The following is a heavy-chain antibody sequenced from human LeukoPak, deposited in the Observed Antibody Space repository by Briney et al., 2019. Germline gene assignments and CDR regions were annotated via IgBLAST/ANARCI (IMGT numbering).Heavy chain of an antibody. CDR3: ARHSCYDS. V-gene: IGHV5-51*01. Sequence: GESLKISCKGSGITFSTHSFAWVRQMPGKGLEWMGVIYAGDSSTRYSPSFQGQVTISVDKSISTAYLQWGSLKAPDSAIYYCARHSCYDSWGQGTLVTVSS. CDR1: GITFSTHS. CDR2: IYAGDSST. D-gene: IGHD3-16*01. J-gene: IGHJ4*02.